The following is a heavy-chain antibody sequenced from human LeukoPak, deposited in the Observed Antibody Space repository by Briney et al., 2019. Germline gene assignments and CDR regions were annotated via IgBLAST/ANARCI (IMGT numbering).Heavy chain of an antibody. J-gene: IGHJ3*02. CDR2: IYYSGST. D-gene: IGHD3-22*01. Sequence: PSETLSLTCTVSGGSISSSSYYWGWIRQPPGKGLEWIGSIYYSGSTYYNPSLKSRVTISVDTSKNQFSLKLSSVTAADTAVYYCARQDGGYYYDSSGYYYVGDAFDIWGQGTMVTGSS. V-gene: IGHV4-39*01. CDR1: GGSISSSSYY. CDR3: ARQDGGYYYDSSGYYYVGDAFDI.